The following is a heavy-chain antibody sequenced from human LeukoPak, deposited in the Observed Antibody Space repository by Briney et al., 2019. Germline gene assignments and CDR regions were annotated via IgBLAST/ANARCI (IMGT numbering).Heavy chain of an antibody. Sequence: ASVKVSCKASGGTFSSYAISWVRQAPGQGLEWMGWINTNTGNPTYAQGFTGRYVFSLDPSVSTAYLQISGLTADDTAVYFCGRDPRLGIRGYTYGYIDYWGQGTLVTVSS. D-gene: IGHD5-18*01. CDR1: GGTFSSYA. CDR2: INTNTGNP. CDR3: GRDPRLGIRGYTYGYIDY. V-gene: IGHV7-4-1*02. J-gene: IGHJ4*02.